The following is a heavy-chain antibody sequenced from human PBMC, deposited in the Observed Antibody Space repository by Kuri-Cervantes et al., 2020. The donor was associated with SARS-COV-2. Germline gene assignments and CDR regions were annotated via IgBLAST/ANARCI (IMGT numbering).Heavy chain of an antibody. V-gene: IGHV1-18*01. J-gene: IGHJ6*01. CDR1: GYTLTELS. D-gene: IGHD3-3*01. CDR3: ARGVFPWLKDYDFWSGYYTRGMDV. CDR2: ISAYNGNT. Sequence: ASVKVSCKVSGYTLTELSMHWVRQAPGQGLEWMGWISAYNGNTNYAQKLQGRVTMTTDTSTSTAYMELRSLRSDDTAVYYCARGVFPWLKDYDFWSGYYTRGMDVWGQGTTVTVSS.